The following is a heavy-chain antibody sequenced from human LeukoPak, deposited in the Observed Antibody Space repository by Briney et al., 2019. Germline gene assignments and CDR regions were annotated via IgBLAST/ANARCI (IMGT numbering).Heavy chain of an antibody. Sequence: GGSLRLSCVTSGFTFSRHWMHWVRQDSEKGLVWVSRISSDESTTNYADSVKGRFAISRDNAKNTLYLQMNSLRVEDTAAYYCARAVADIRNGLDIWGQGTMVTVSS. V-gene: IGHV3-74*01. CDR2: ISSDESTT. D-gene: IGHD2-15*01. CDR3: ARAVADIRNGLDI. CDR1: GFTFSRHW. J-gene: IGHJ3*02.